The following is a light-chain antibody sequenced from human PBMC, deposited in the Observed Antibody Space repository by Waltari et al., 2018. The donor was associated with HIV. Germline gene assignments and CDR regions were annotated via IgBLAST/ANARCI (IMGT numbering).Light chain of an antibody. J-gene: IGLJ2*01. V-gene: IGLV1-40*01. CDR3: QSSDSTLGGSV. CDR1: NSNICTHE. CDR2: HTN. Sequence: QSVLTQPPSVSGAPGQRVTLSCTGSNSNICTHEVHWYQQFPGTAPRLLIYHTNSRPSGVPDRFSGSKSDPSASLAITGLQADDEAEYYCQSSDSTLGGSVFGGGTKLTVL.